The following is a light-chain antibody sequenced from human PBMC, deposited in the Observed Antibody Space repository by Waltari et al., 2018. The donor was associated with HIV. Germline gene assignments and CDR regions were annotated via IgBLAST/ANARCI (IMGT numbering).Light chain of an antibody. CDR2: GPS. CDR1: QDIRKN. J-gene: IGKJ1*01. CDR3: QVYNTWPPWT. Sequence: EIVMTQSPATLSVSLGGTASLPCRASQDIRKNVAWYQQKLGQAPRLLIYGPSIRATDIPARFTCSGSGTEFTLTINSLQSEDFAVYYCQVYNTWPPWTFGQGTKVEIK. V-gene: IGKV3-15*01.